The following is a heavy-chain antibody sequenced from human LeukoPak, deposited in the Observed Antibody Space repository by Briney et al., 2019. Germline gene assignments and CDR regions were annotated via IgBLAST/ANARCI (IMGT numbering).Heavy chain of an antibody. D-gene: IGHD5-24*01. Sequence: GGSLRLSCAASGFTFSSYSMNWVRQAPGKGLEWVSSISSSSSYIYYADSVKGRFAISRDNAKNSLYLQMNSLRAEDTAVYYCARVEMATITDYWGQGTLVTVSS. J-gene: IGHJ4*02. CDR2: ISSSSSYI. CDR1: GFTFSSYS. V-gene: IGHV3-21*01. CDR3: ARVEMATITDY.